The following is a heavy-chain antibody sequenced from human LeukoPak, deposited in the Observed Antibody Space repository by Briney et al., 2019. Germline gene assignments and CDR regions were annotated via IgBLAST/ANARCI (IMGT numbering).Heavy chain of an antibody. V-gene: IGHV4-4*08. J-gene: IGHJ6*03. CDR2: IYTSGST. D-gene: IGHD4-17*01. CDR1: GGSISSYY. Sequence: SETLSLTCTVSGGSISSYYWSWIRQPPGKGLEWIGRIYTSGSTNYNPSLKSRVTISVDTSKNQFSLKLSSVTAADTAVYYCARDPTVTIPRNYYMDVWGKGTTVTISS. CDR3: ARDPTVTIPRNYYMDV.